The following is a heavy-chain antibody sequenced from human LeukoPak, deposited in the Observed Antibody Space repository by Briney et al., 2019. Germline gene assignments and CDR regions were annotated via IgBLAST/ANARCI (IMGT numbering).Heavy chain of an antibody. J-gene: IGHJ4*02. D-gene: IGHD3-10*01. V-gene: IGHV4-30-4*01. CDR1: GGSISSGDYY. CDR3: ARGAIWFGELLNYDY. Sequence: SETLSLTCTVSGGSISSGDYYWSWIRQPPGKGLEWIGYIYYSGSTYYNPSLKSRVTISVDTSKNQFSLKLSSVTAADTAVYYCARGAIWFGELLNYDYWGQGTPVTVSS. CDR2: IYYSGST.